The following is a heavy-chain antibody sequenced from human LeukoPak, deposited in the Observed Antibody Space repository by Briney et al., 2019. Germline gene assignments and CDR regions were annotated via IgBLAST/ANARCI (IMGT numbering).Heavy chain of an antibody. CDR2: IYTSGST. D-gene: IGHD3-10*01. Sequence: PSETLSLTCTVSGGSISSYYWSWIRQPAAKGLEWIGRIYTSGSTNYNPSLKSRVTMSVDTSKNQFSLKLSSVTAADTAVYYCARWFGEDADNWFDPWGQGTLVTVSS. CDR1: GGSISSYY. CDR3: ARWFGEDADNWFDP. V-gene: IGHV4-4*07. J-gene: IGHJ5*02.